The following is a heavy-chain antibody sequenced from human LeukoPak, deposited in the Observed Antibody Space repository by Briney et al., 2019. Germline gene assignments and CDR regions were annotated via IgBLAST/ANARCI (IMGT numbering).Heavy chain of an antibody. D-gene: IGHD3-10*01. CDR2: TYYRSKWYN. V-gene: IGHV6-1*01. Sequence: PSQTLSLTCAISGDSVSSNSAAWNWIRQSPSRGLEWLGRTYYRSKWYNDYAVSAKSRITINPDTSKNQFSLQLNSVTPEDTAVYYCARHPPPLWGYYYYYMDVWGKGTTVTISS. CDR1: GDSVSSNSAA. CDR3: ARHPPPLWGYYYYYMDV. J-gene: IGHJ6*03.